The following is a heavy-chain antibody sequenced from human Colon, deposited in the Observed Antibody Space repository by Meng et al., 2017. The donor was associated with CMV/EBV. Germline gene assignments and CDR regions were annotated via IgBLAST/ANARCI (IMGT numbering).Heavy chain of an antibody. CDR2: ISAYNGNT. V-gene: IGHV1-18*04. CDR3: ARETSAYTNYYPDY. CDR1: GFPFTSYS. Sequence: ASVKVSCKASGFPFTSYSFTWVRQAPGQGLEWLGWISAYNGNTNYAQIVQGRVTMTTDPSTTTAYMELSSLRSDDTAVYYCARETSAYTNYYPDYWGQGTLVTVSS. D-gene: IGHD4-11*01. J-gene: IGHJ4*02.